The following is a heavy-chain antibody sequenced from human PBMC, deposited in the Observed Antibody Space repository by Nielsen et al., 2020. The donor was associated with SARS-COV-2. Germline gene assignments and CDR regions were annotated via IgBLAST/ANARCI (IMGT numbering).Heavy chain of an antibody. Sequence: GESLKISCAASGFTFSSYSMNWVRQAPGKGLEWVSYISSSSSTIYYADSVKGRFTISRDNAKNSLYLQMNSLRAEDTAVYYCAKSRGGSYLDAFDIWGQGTMVTVSS. V-gene: IGHV3-48*01. CDR1: GFTFSSYS. D-gene: IGHD1-26*01. J-gene: IGHJ3*02. CDR3: AKSRGGSYLDAFDI. CDR2: ISSSSSTI.